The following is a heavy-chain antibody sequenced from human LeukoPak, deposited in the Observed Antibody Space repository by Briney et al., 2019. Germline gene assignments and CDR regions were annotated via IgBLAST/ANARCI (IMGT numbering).Heavy chain of an antibody. V-gene: IGHV3-13*01. CDR1: GSTFSSYD. J-gene: IGHJ4*02. D-gene: IGHD6-19*01. CDR3: ARWERVAGTFDY. CDR2: IGTAGDT. Sequence: GGSLRLSCAASGSTFSSYDMHWVRQATGKGLEWVSAIGTAGDTYYPGSVKGRLTISRENAKNSLYLQMNSLRAGDTAVYYCARWERVAGTFDYWGQGTLVTVSS.